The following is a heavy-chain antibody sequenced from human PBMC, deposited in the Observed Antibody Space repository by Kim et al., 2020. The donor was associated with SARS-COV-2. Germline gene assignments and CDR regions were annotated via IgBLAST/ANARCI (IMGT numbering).Heavy chain of an antibody. V-gene: IGHV3-9*01. CDR2: ISWTSGSI. J-gene: IGHJ4*02. CDR1: GFTFDDYA. CDR3: AKDIIRQELLGYFDY. D-gene: IGHD1-26*01. Sequence: GGSLRLSCAASGFTFDDYAMHWVRQAPGKGLEWVSGISWTSGSIGYADSVKGRFTISRDNAKNSLYLQMNSLRAEDTALYYCAKDIIRQELLGYFDYWGQGALVTVSS.